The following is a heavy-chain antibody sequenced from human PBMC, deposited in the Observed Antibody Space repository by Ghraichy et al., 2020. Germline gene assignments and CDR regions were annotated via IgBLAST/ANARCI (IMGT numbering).Heavy chain of an antibody. D-gene: IGHD3-3*01. CDR1: VFSVRHYD. Sequence: GGSLRLSCVASVFSVRHYDMYWVRQSPGKGPEWVAVTAAIGSTVEYADSVGARLSVSRDNQRDTIYLHMRDLRPEDTGTYCCARRFRQGLDLWGHGTLVTVS. CDR3: ARRFRQGLDL. CDR2: TAAIGSTV. V-gene: IGHV3-30*03. J-gene: IGHJ4*01.